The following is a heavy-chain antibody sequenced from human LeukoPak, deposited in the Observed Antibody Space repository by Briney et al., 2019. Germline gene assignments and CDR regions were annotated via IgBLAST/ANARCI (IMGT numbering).Heavy chain of an antibody. CDR2: INAYNGNT. V-gene: IGHV1-18*01. Sequence: ASVKVSCKTSGYTFTYYVISWVRQAPGQGLEGMGWINAYNGNTNDAQKFQGRVTITTDTSTSTAYMELRSLRSDDTAVYYCARGEKPYDYWGQGTLVSVSS. D-gene: IGHD1-26*01. CDR3: ARGEKPYDY. CDR1: GYTFTYYV. J-gene: IGHJ4*02.